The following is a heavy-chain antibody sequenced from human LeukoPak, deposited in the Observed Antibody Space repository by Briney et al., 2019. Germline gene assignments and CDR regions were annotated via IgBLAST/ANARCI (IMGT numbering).Heavy chain of an antibody. D-gene: IGHD3-16*01. J-gene: IGHJ4*02. Sequence: GGSLRLSCAASGFTFISYWMSWVRQAPGKGLEWVANIKQDGSEKYYVDSVKGRFTISRDNAKNSLYLQMNSLRAEDTALYYCARVKGDLIDYWGQGTLVTVSS. V-gene: IGHV3-7*03. CDR1: GFTFISYW. CDR3: ARVKGDLIDY. CDR2: IKQDGSEK.